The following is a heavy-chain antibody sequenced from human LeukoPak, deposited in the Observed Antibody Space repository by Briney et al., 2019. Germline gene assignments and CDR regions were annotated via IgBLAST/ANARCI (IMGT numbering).Heavy chain of an antibody. CDR1: GFTFSTYS. CDR3: ARRWDSKLRFLEWPPLGP. Sequence: GGSLRLSCAASGFTFSTYSMNWVRQAPGKGLEWVSYISRSNTIYYADSVKGRFTVSRDNAKDSLFLQMNSLRAEDTAVYYCARRWDSKLRFLEWPPLGPWGQGTLVTVSS. J-gene: IGHJ5*02. V-gene: IGHV3-48*01. D-gene: IGHD3-3*01. CDR2: ISRSNTI.